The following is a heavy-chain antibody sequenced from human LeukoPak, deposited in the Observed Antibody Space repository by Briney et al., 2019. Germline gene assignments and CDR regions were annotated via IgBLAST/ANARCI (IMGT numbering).Heavy chain of an antibody. V-gene: IGHV1-8*02. Sequence: ASVKVSCKASGGTFSSYDINWVRQATGQGLEWMGWMSPDSGYTGYAQTFQGRVTLTRNTSVSTAFMELSSLRSEDTAVYYCARGDSHSGSYMVDYWGQGTLVTVSS. D-gene: IGHD1-26*01. CDR2: MSPDSGYT. CDR1: GGTFSSYD. CDR3: ARGDSHSGSYMVDY. J-gene: IGHJ4*02.